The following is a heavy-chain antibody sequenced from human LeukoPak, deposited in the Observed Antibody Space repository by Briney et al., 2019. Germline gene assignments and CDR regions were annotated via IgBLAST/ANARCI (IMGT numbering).Heavy chain of an antibody. CDR2: INHSGST. D-gene: IGHD2-2*01. Sequence: ASETLSLTCAVYGGSFRGYYWSWIRQPPGKGLEWIGEINHSGSTNYNPSLKSRVTISVDTSKNQFSLKLSSVTAADTAVYYCARKLGYCSSTSCYPYYFDYWGQGTLVTVSS. CDR1: GGSFRGYY. V-gene: IGHV4-34*01. J-gene: IGHJ4*02. CDR3: ARKLGYCSSTSCYPYYFDY.